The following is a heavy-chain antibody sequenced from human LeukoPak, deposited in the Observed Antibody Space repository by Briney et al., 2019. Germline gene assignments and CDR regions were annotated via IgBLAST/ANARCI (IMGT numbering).Heavy chain of an antibody. Sequence: NPSETLSLTCTVSGDSVSSGTYYWDWIRQSPGKGLEWIGTIYYTGSTYYNPSLKGRVTISVDTSKNQFSLQLNSVTAADTAMYYCARQQYRGKPFDYWGQGTLVTVSS. J-gene: IGHJ4*02. V-gene: IGHV4-39*01. CDR3: ARQQYRGKPFDY. D-gene: IGHD1-26*01. CDR1: GDSVSSGTYY. CDR2: IYYTGST.